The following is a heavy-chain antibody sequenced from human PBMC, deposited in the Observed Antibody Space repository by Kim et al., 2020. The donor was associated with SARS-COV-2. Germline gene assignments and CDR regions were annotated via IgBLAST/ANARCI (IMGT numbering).Heavy chain of an antibody. V-gene: IGHV1-18*01. CDR1: GYTFTSYG. Sequence: ASVKVSCKASGYTFTSYGISWVRQAPGQGLEWMGWISAYNGNTNYAQKLQGRVTMTTDTSTSTAYMELRSLRSDDTAVYYCARGGGDIVVVPAAIEDYYYYYMDVWGKRTTVTVSS. CDR3: ARGGGDIVVVPAAIEDYYYYYMDV. CDR2: ISAYNGNT. D-gene: IGHD2-2*02. J-gene: IGHJ6*03.